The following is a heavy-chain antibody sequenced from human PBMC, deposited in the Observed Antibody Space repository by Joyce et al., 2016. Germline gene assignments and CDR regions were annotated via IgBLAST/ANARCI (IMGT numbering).Heavy chain of an antibody. D-gene: IGHD1-14*01. J-gene: IGHJ6*02. Sequence: QVLLVQSGAAVKRPGSSLRVSCKSSGGDFSNYTVNWVRQAPGQRLEWMGGIIRVFGAAKLAEDFQGRVTLTADQATRTAYVELSSLTSADTAVYYCARGGTSSDHYFFYTLDVWGPGTTVIVSS. CDR1: GGDFSNYT. CDR3: ARGGTSSDHYFFYTLDV. CDR2: IIRVFGAA. V-gene: IGHV1-69*12.